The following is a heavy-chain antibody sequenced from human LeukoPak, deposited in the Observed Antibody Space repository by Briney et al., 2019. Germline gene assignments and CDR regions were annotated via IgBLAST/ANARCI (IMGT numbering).Heavy chain of an antibody. V-gene: IGHV1-2*06. CDR2: INPNSGVT. CDR1: GYTFTGYY. CDR3: ARDIGGPSGI. D-gene: IGHD1-26*01. J-gene: IGHJ3*02. Sequence: ASVKVSCKASGYTFTGYYIHWVRQAPGQGLEWMGRINPNSGVTNYAQKFQGRVTMTRDTSISTAYMELTRLRPDDTAIYYCARDIGGPSGIWGQGTMVTVSS.